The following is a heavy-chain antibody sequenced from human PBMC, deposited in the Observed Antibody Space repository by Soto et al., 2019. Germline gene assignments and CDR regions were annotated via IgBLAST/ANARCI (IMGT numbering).Heavy chain of an antibody. CDR2: ISAYNGNT. CDR1: GYTFTNFG. V-gene: IGHV1-18*01. CDR3: ARVGTPIAY. Sequence: QVQLVQSGAEVKKPGASVKVSCKASGYTFTNFGISWVRQAPGQGLEWMGWISAYNGNTNYAQNFQGRLTMTTETSTSTAFLVLRSLRSDDTAVYSCARVGTPIAYWGQGTQVTVSS. J-gene: IGHJ4*02. D-gene: IGHD2-15*01.